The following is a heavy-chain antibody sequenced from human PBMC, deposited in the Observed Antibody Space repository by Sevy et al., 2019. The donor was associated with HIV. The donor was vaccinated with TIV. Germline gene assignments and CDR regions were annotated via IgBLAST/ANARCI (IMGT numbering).Heavy chain of an antibody. D-gene: IGHD5-18*01. J-gene: IGHJ4*02. CDR3: VRGGVGGYSYSLDS. CDR1: GFTFSTYW. CDR2: MKQDGSEK. V-gene: IGHV3-7*01. Sequence: GGCLRLSCAASGFTFSTYWMSWVRQAPGKGLEWVATMKQDGSEKDYVDSVKGRFTISRDNAKNSLYLQMNSLRGEDTAVYYCVRGGVGGYSYSLDSWGQGTLVTVSS.